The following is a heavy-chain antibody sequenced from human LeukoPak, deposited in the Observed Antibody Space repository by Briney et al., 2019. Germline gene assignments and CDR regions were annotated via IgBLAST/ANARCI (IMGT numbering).Heavy chain of an antibody. V-gene: IGHV3-23*01. Sequence: GGSLRLSCAASGFTFSSYAMSSVRQPPEKGLEWVSTISGSGGGTYYADSVKGRFTISRDDSKNTLYLQMNSLRAEDTAVYYCAKDLGRYRNNYFDYWGQGSPVTVSS. CDR3: AKDLGRYRNNYFDY. J-gene: IGHJ4*02. CDR2: ISGSGGGT. D-gene: IGHD1-26*01. CDR1: GFTFSSYA.